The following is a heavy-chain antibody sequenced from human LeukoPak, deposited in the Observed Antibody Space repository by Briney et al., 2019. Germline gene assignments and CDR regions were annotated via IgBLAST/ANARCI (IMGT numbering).Heavy chain of an antibody. J-gene: IGHJ3*02. Sequence: GGSLRLSCAASGFIFSSYSMNWVRQAPGKGLEWVSYISSGGSTIYYADSVKGRFTISRDNAEHSLFLQMNSLRVDDTAVYYCARDRGGFWSGYYSNDAFDIWGQGTMVTVSS. CDR1: GFIFSSYS. V-gene: IGHV3-48*04. CDR3: ARDRGGFWSGYYSNDAFDI. CDR2: ISSGGSTI. D-gene: IGHD3-3*01.